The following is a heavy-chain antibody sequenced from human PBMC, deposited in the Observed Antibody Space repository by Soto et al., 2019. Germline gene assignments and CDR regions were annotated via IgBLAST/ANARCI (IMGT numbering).Heavy chain of an antibody. CDR1: GFSLSSSGVG. J-gene: IGHJ4*02. Sequence: QITLKESGPTRVRPTQTLTLTCTFSGFSLSSSGVGVGWICQPPGKALEWLALIYWDDDKRYSPSLKSRLTTTAEPSKNRVVLTLTKLDTVDTATYYCARGGWTTYYSPFFDYWGQGTLVTVSS. CDR3: ARGGWTTYYSPFFDY. V-gene: IGHV2-5*02. D-gene: IGHD3-10*01. CDR2: IYWDDDK.